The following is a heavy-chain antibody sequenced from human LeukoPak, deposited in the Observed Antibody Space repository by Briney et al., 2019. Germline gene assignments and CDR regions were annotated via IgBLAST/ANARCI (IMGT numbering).Heavy chain of an antibody. J-gene: IGHJ3*02. V-gene: IGHV1-18*01. CDR2: ISAYNGNT. CDR1: GYTFTSYA. D-gene: IGHD3-3*01. CDR3: ASQSRGYDFWSGYYTDDAFDI. Sequence: ASVKVSCKASGYTFTSYAMNWVRQAPGQGLEWMGWISAYNGNTNYAQKLQGRVTMTTDTSTSTAYMELRSLRSDDTAVYYCASQSRGYDFWSGYYTDDAFDIWGQGTMVTVSS.